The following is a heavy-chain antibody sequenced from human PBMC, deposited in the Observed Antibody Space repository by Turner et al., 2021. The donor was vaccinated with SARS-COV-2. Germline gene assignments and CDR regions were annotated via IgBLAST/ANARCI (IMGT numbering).Heavy chain of an antibody. Sequence: EVQLVESGGGLVKPGGSLRLSCAASGFTFSRYSMNWVRQAPGKGLKWVSSISSSSSYIYYADSVKGRFTISRDNAKNSLYLQMNSLRAEDTAVYYCARGTYYYDSSVYSGTNWFDPWGQGTLVTVSS. CDR2: ISSSSSYI. CDR1: GFTFSRYS. D-gene: IGHD3-22*01. J-gene: IGHJ5*02. CDR3: ARGTYYYDSSVYSGTNWFDP. V-gene: IGHV3-21*01.